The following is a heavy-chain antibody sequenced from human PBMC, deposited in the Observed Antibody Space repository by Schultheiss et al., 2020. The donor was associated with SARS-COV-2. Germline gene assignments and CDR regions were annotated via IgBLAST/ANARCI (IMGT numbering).Heavy chain of an antibody. J-gene: IGHJ6*02. CDR3: AKDSIGQLELLHGDYYYYGMDV. V-gene: IGHV4-39*02. CDR2: INHSGST. D-gene: IGHD1-7*01. Sequence: SETLSLTCTVSGGSISSGGYSWSWIRQPPGKGLEWIGEINHSGSTNYNPSLKSRVTISVDTSKNQFSLKLSSVTAADTAVYYCAKDSIGQLELLHGDYYYYGMDVWGQGTTVTVSS. CDR1: GGSISSGGYS.